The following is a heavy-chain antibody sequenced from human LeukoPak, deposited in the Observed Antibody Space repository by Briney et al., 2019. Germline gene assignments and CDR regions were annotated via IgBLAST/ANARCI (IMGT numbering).Heavy chain of an antibody. CDR1: GGSISSSSYY. CDR2: IYYSGST. J-gene: IGHJ5*02. Sequence: SSETLSLTCTVSGGSISSSSYYWGWIRQPPGKGLEWIGSIYYSGSTYYNPSLKSRVTISVDTSKNQFSLKLSSVTAADTAVYYCARGWKYQLPFNWFDPWGQGTLVTVSS. V-gene: IGHV4-39*07. D-gene: IGHD2-2*01. CDR3: ARGWKYQLPFNWFDP.